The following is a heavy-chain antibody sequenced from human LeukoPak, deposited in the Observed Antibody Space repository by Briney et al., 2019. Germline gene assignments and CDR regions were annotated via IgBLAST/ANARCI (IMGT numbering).Heavy chain of an antibody. CDR3: ARMYDSSGYYYPFDY. V-gene: IGHV4-59*08. J-gene: IGHJ4*02. CDR2: IYYTGST. D-gene: IGHD3-22*01. CDR1: GGSISSYY. Sequence: PSETLSLTCTVSGGSISSYYWNWIRQPPGKGLEWIGYIYYTGSTNYNPSLKSRVTISADTSKNHFSLKLSSVTAADTAVYYCARMYDSSGYYYPFDYWGQGTLVTVSS.